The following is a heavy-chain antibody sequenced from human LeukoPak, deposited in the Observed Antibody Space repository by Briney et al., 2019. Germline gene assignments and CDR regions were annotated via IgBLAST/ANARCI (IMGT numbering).Heavy chain of an antibody. Sequence: ASVKVSCKASGYTFTGYYMHWVRQAPGQGLGWMGRINPNSGGTNYAQKFQGRVTMTRDTSISTAYMELSRLRSDDTAVYYCAREWELRENDYWGQGTLVTVSS. CDR1: GYTFTGYY. CDR3: AREWELRENDY. CDR2: INPNSGGT. D-gene: IGHD1-26*01. V-gene: IGHV1-2*06. J-gene: IGHJ4*02.